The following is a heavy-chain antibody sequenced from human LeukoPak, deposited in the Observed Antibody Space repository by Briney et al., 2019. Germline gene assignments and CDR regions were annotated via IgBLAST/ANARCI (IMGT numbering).Heavy chain of an antibody. D-gene: IGHD6-19*01. J-gene: IGHJ3*02. CDR2: IYYSGST. CDR3: ASSAGTPDAFDI. V-gene: IGHV4-39*07. Sequence: SSETLSLTCTVSGGSISSYYWGWIRQPPGKGLEWIGSIYYSGSTYYDPSLKSRVTISVDTSKNQFSLKLSSVTAADTAVYYCASSAGTPDAFDIWGQGTMVTVSS. CDR1: GGSISSYY.